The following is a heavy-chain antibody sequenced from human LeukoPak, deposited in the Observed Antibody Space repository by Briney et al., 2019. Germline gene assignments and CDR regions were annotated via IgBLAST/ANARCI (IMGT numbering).Heavy chain of an antibody. Sequence: GGSLRLSCAASGFTFSDYYMSWVRQAPGKGLEWVSYISSSGSTIYYADSVKGRFTISRDNAKNSLYLQMTSLRAEDTAVYYCARHSHDHFTIFGVVITNPLPDDYWGQGTLVTVSS. CDR1: GFTFSDYY. CDR3: ARHSHDHFTIFGVVITNPLPDDY. CDR2: ISSSGSTI. V-gene: IGHV3-11*04. J-gene: IGHJ4*02. D-gene: IGHD3-3*01.